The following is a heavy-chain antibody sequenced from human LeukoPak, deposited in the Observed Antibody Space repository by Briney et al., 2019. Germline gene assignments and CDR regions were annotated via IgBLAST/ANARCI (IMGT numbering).Heavy chain of an antibody. CDR1: GGTFSTYA. D-gene: IGHD6-13*01. Sequence: SVKVSCKASGGTFSTYAISWVPQAPGQGLEWVGRIVPILGTANYAQNFQGRVTITADRSTTTAYMELSSQKSEDTAVYYCARVPQGSSWPYYFDYWGQGTLVTVSS. CDR3: ARVPQGSSWPYYFDY. V-gene: IGHV1-69*04. J-gene: IGHJ4*02. CDR2: IVPILGTA.